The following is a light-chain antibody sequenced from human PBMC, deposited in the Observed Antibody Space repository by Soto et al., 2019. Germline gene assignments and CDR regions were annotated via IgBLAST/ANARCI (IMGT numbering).Light chain of an antibody. CDR1: QSVYSS. V-gene: IGKV3-15*01. CDR3: HQYGVSPPVT. J-gene: IGKJ5*01. Sequence: ETVMTQSPATLSVSPGERATLSCRASQSVYSSLAWYQQKPGQAPRLLIYGASTRATGIPARFSGSGSGTDFTLTISRLEPEDFAMYYCHQYGVSPPVTFGQGTRLEIK. CDR2: GAS.